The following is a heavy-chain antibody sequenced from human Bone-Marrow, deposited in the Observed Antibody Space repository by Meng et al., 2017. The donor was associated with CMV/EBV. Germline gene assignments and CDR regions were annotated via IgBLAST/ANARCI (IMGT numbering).Heavy chain of an antibody. CDR3: ARDLGINWFDP. V-gene: IGHV1-46*04. Sequence: ASVKVSCKASGYTFSNYNMHWVRQAPGQGLEWMGIINPSGGGTLYAQKLQGRVTLTTDTSTSTVYMELSSLRSEDTAVYYCARDLGINWFDPWGQGTLVTVS. D-gene: IGHD1-14*01. J-gene: IGHJ5*02. CDR1: GYTFSNYN. CDR2: INPSGGGT.